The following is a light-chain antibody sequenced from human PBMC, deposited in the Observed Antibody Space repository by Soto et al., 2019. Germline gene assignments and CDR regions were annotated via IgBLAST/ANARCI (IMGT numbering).Light chain of an antibody. CDR2: AAS. V-gene: IGKV1-39*01. J-gene: IGKJ1*01. Sequence: DIQMTQSPSSLSASVGVRVTITCRASQIISTYLNWYQQRAGLAPRLLIYAASSLQSGVPPRFSGSGSGTDFTLTISSLQPEDFATYFCQQTYSAPPTFGQGTKVEIK. CDR3: QQTYSAPPT. CDR1: QIISTY.